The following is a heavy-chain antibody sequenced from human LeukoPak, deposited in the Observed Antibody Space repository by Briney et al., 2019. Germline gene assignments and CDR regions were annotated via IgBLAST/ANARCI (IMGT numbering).Heavy chain of an antibody. CDR3: ARSVATTYAGYYYYYVDV. D-gene: IGHD5-12*01. V-gene: IGHV4-4*07. CDR2: IYTSGST. CDR1: GGSISSYY. Sequence: PSETLSLTCTVSGGSISSYYWSWIRQPAGKGLEWIGRIYTSGSTNYNPSLKSRVTMSVDTSKNEFSLKLSSVTAADTAVYYCARSVATTYAGYYYYYVDVWGKGTTVTVSS. J-gene: IGHJ6*03.